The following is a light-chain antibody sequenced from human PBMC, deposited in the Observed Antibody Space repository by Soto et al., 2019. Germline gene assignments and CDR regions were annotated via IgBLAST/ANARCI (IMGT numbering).Light chain of an antibody. CDR1: SSNIGAGYD. V-gene: IGLV1-40*01. Sequence: VLTQPPSVSGAPGQGVTISCTGSSSNIGAGYDVHWYQQLPGTAPKLLIYTNSNRPSGVPDRISGSKSGTSASLAITGLQAEDEADYYCQSYDSSLSGIVFGTGTKVTVL. J-gene: IGLJ1*01. CDR3: QSYDSSLSGIV. CDR2: TNS.